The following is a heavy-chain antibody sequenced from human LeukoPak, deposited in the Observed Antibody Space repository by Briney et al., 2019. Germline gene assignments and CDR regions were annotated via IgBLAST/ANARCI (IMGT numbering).Heavy chain of an antibody. J-gene: IGHJ4*02. CDR3: AKVAYDSYGHYYHDYFDY. CDR2: ISGRDDRT. Sequence: PGGSLRLSCAASGFTFSNAWMTWVRQAPGKGLEWVSSISGRDDRTYYADSAKGRFTISRDNSKNTLYLQMNSLRAEDTALYYCAKVAYDSYGHYYHDYFDYWGQGTLVTVSS. CDR1: GFTFSNAW. V-gene: IGHV3-23*01. D-gene: IGHD3-22*01.